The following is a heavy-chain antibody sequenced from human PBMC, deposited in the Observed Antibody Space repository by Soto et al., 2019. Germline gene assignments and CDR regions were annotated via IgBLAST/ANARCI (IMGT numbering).Heavy chain of an antibody. CDR2: TYYRSKWYN. CDR1: GDSVSSNSAA. D-gene: IGHD5-18*01. V-gene: IGHV6-1*01. Sequence: SQTLSLTCAISGDSVSSNSAAWNWIRQSPSRGLEWLGRTYYRSKWYNDYAVSVKSRITINPDTSKNQFSLQLNSVTPEDTAVYYCARDRGAVDTAMVAGYYYGMDVWGQGTTVTVSS. CDR3: ARDRGAVDTAMVAGYYYGMDV. J-gene: IGHJ6*02.